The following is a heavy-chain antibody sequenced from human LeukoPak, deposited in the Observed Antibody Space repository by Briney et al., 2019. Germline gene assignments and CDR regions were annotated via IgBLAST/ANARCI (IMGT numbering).Heavy chain of an antibody. CDR3: ARDQDGDRFDY. Sequence: GGPLRLSCAASGFTFSTYTMNWVRQAPGKGLEWVSSISSSSSYIYYADSVKGRFTISRDNAKNSLYLQMNSLRAEDTAVYYCARDQDGDRFDYWGQGTLVTVSS. D-gene: IGHD4-17*01. V-gene: IGHV3-21*01. CDR2: ISSSSSYI. J-gene: IGHJ4*02. CDR1: GFTFSTYT.